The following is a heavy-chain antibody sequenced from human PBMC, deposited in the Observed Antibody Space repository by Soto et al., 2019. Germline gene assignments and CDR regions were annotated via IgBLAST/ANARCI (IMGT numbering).Heavy chain of an antibody. D-gene: IGHD1-26*01. CDR3: AREGSGSYYY. CDR2: INHSGST. V-gene: IGHV4-34*01. CDR1: GGSFSGYY. J-gene: IGHJ4*02. Sequence: QVQLQQWGAGLLKPLETLSLTCAVYGGSFSGYYWSWIRQPPGKGLEWIGEINHSGSTNYNPSLKSRVTISVDTSKNQFSLKLSSVTAADTAVYYCAREGSGSYYYWGQGTLVTVSS.